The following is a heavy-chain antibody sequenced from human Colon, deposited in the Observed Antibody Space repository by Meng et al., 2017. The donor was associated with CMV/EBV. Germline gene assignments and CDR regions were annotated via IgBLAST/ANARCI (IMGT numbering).Heavy chain of an antibody. CDR2: ISRGGDLI. Sequence: ASGFTFSDYSMNWVRQAPGKGLEWVSFISRGGDLIHYAGSVKGRFTISRDNARNSLFLQMNSLRADDSAVYYCARDDLAATGTNHYWGQGTLVTVSS. CDR1: GFTFSDYS. J-gene: IGHJ4*02. V-gene: IGHV3-21*01. D-gene: IGHD6-13*01. CDR3: ARDDLAATGTNHY.